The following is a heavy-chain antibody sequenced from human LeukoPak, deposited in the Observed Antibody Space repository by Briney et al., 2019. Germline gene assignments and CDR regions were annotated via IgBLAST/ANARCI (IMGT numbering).Heavy chain of an antibody. CDR3: AKDRVDGSGSQFDS. CDR1: GFTFSSYS. Sequence: GGSLRLSCAASGFTFSSYSMMWVRQAPGKGLEWVSYISSSTTIHYADSVKGRFTISKDNAMDTLFLQMNSLRADDTAVYYCAKDRVDGSGSQFDSWGQGSLVTVSS. J-gene: IGHJ4*02. D-gene: IGHD3-10*01. CDR2: ISSSTTI. V-gene: IGHV3-48*01.